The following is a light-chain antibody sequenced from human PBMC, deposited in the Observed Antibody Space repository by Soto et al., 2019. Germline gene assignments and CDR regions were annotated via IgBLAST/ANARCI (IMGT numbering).Light chain of an antibody. J-gene: IGLJ1*01. CDR2: GNS. V-gene: IGLV1-40*01. CDR1: SSNIGAGYD. Sequence: QSVLTQPPSVSGAPGQRVTISCTGCSSNIGAGYDVHWYQQLPGTAPKLLIYGNSNRPSGVPDRFSGSKSGTSASLAITGLQAEDEADYYCQSYDTSLSVLYVFXTGTKGTVL. CDR3: QSYDTSLSVLYV.